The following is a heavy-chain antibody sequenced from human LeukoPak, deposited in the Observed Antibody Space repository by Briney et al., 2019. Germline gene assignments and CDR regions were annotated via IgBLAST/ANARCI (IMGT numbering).Heavy chain of an antibody. Sequence: PSETLSLTCTVPGGSISGYYWSWIRQPPGKGLEWIGYIYHSGNTNYNPSLRSRVTISVDTSRNQFSLNLSSVTAADTAVYYCARRGIPVAGLDYWGQGSLVAVSS. J-gene: IGHJ4*02. CDR1: GGSISGYY. V-gene: IGHV4-59*08. D-gene: IGHD6-19*01. CDR2: IYHSGNT. CDR3: ARRGIPVAGLDY.